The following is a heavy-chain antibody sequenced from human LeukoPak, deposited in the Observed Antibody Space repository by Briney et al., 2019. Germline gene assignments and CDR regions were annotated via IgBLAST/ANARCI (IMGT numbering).Heavy chain of an antibody. Sequence: GGSLRLSCAASGLTVSSNYMSWVRQAPGKGLEWVSVIYSDDSTYYADSVRGRFTISRDNSRNTLYLQMNSLRAEDTAVYYCARDGRVGATRLNIWGQGTMVTVSS. CDR3: ARDGRVGATRLNI. V-gene: IGHV3-66*02. J-gene: IGHJ3*02. D-gene: IGHD1-26*01. CDR1: GLTVSSNY. CDR2: IYSDDST.